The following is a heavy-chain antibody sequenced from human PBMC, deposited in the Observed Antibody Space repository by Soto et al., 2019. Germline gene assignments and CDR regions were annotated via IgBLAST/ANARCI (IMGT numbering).Heavy chain of an antibody. J-gene: IGHJ4*02. CDR2: VYPDDSDT. D-gene: IGHD2-2*01. CDR3: ARPTYCSSTHCSPFDY. CDR1: GYSFTTNW. Sequence: PGESLKISCKGSGYSFTTNWIGWVRQMPGKGLEWMGIVYPDDSDTRYSPSFQGQVTISADKSISTAYLQWSSLEASDTAMYYCARPTYCSSTHCSPFDYWGQGTLVTVSS. V-gene: IGHV5-51*01.